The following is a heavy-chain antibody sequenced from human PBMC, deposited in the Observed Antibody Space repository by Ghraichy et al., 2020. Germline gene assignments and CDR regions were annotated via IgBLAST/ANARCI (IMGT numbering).Heavy chain of an antibody. CDR2: IIPIFGTA. CDR1: GGTFSSYA. J-gene: IGHJ4*02. CDR3: ARDSLGSGYLYYFDY. V-gene: IGHV1-69*06. D-gene: IGHD3-22*01. Sequence: SVKVSCKASGGTFSSYAISWVRQAPGQGLEWMGGIIPIFGTANYAQKFQGRVTITADKSTSTAYMELSSLRSEDTAVYYCARDSLGSGYLYYFDYWGQGTLVTVSS.